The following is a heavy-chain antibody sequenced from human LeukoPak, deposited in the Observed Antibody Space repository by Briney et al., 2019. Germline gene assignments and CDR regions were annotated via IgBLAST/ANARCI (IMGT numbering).Heavy chain of an antibody. CDR1: GGSISSYY. D-gene: IGHD3-3*01. J-gene: IGHJ4*02. Sequence: KPSETLSLTCTVSGGSISSYYWSWIRQPPGKGLEWIGYIYYSGSTNYNPSLKSRVTISVDTSKNQFSLKLSSVTAADTAVYYCARHTYYDFWSGYYHKGGYYFDYWGQGTLVTVSS. CDR3: ARHTYYDFWSGYYHKGGYYFDY. V-gene: IGHV4-59*08. CDR2: IYYSGST.